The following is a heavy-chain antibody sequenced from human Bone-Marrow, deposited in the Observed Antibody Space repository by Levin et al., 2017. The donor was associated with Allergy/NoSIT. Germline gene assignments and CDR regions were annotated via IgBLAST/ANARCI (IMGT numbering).Heavy chain of an antibody. CDR1: GGTFSSYA. CDR2: IIPIFGTA. Sequence: GASVKVSCKASGGTFSSYAISWVRQAPGQGLEWMGGIIPIFGTANYAQKFQGRVTITADKSTSTAYMELSSLRSEDTAVYYCASTYGSGSYYGDYYYYGMDVWGQGTTVTVSS. D-gene: IGHD3-10*01. CDR3: ASTYGSGSYYGDYYYYGMDV. J-gene: IGHJ6*02. V-gene: IGHV1-69*06.